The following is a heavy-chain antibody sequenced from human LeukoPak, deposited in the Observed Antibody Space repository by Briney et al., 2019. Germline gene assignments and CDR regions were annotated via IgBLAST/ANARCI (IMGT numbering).Heavy chain of an antibody. CDR2: MNPNSGNT. CDR3: ARGRQFRRYYYDSSGYYIDY. Sequence: ASVKASCKASGYTFTGYYMHWVRQATGQGLEWMGWMNPNSGNTGYAQKFQGRVTITRNTSISTAYMELSSLRSEDTAVYYCARGRQFRRYYYDSSGYYIDYWGQGTLVTVSS. J-gene: IGHJ4*02. CDR1: GYTFTGYY. D-gene: IGHD3-22*01. V-gene: IGHV1-8*03.